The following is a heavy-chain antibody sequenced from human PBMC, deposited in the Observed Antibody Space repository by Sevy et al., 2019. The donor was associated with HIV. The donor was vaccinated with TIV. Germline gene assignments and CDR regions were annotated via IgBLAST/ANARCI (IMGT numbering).Heavy chain of an antibody. CDR1: GYSISSGYY. Sequence: SETLSLTCAVSGYSISSGYYWGWIRQPPGKGLEWIGSIYHSGSTYYNPSLKSQVTISVDTSKNQFSLKLSSVTAADTAVYYCARAPSILRYFDWLLYRDDYYFDYWGQGTLVTVSS. CDR3: ARAPSILRYFDWLLYRDDYYFDY. J-gene: IGHJ4*02. V-gene: IGHV4-38-2*01. CDR2: IYHSGST. D-gene: IGHD3-9*01.